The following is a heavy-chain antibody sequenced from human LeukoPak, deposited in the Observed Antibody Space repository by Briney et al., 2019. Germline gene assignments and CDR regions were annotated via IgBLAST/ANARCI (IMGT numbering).Heavy chain of an antibody. Sequence: GGSLRLPCAASGFTFSSYWMSWVRQAPGKGREGVANIKQDGSEKYYVDSVKGRFTISRDNAKNSLYLQMNSLRAEDTAVYYCARAHGDYGAFDIWGQGTMVTVSS. V-gene: IGHV3-7*01. CDR1: GFTFSSYW. CDR2: IKQDGSEK. D-gene: IGHD4-17*01. CDR3: ARAHGDYGAFDI. J-gene: IGHJ3*02.